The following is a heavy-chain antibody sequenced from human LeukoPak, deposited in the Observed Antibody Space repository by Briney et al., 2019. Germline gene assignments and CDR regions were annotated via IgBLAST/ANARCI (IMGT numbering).Heavy chain of an antibody. CDR3: ARLHDFWSGYHLDY. D-gene: IGHD3-3*01. V-gene: IGHV4-39*01. Sequence: SETLSLTCTVSGGSISSSSYYWGWIRQPQGKGLEWIGSIYYSGSTYYNPSLKSRVTISVDTSKNQFSLKLSSVTAADTAVYYCARLHDFWSGYHLDYWGQGTLVTVSS. CDR2: IYYSGST. J-gene: IGHJ4*02. CDR1: GGSISSSSYY.